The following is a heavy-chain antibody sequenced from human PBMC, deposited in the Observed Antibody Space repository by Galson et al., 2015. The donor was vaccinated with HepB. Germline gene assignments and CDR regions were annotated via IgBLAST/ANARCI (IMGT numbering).Heavy chain of an antibody. CDR2: IDPSDSYT. CDR1: GYSFTSYW. V-gene: IGHV5-10-1*01. J-gene: IGHJ6*02. D-gene: IGHD3-9*01. CDR3: ARIDILTGYSYYGMDV. Sequence: QSGAEVKKPGESLRISCKGSGYSFTSYWISWVRQMPGKGLEWMGRIDPSDSYTNYSPSFQGHVTISADKSISTAYLQWSSLKASDTAMYYCARIDILTGYSYYGMDVWGQGTTVTVSS.